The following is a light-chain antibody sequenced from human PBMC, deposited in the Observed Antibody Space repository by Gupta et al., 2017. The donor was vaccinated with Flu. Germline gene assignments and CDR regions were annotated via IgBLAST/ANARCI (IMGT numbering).Light chain of an antibody. V-gene: IGLV2-11*01. CDR2: YVT. CDR1: SNDVGGSNR. Sequence: QSAPTQPPSVSGSPGQSVTISRTGSSNDVGGSNRVSWYQHRPGKAPKLLLYYVTERTSGVPDRFSGSKSGNTASLTISGRQADDEADYYCSSHAGRVTWVFGTGTTVTVL. J-gene: IGLJ1*01. CDR3: SSHAGRVTWV.